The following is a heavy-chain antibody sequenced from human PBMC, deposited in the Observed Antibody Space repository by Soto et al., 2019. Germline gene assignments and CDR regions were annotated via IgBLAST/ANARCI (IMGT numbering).Heavy chain of an antibody. CDR1: GFTFSSYG. Sequence: QVQLVESGGGVVQPGRSLRLSCAASGFTFSSYGMHWVRQAPGKGLEWVAVIWYDGSNKYYADSVKGRFTISRDNSENTLYLQMNSLRAEDTAVYYCARGHDILTGYYSPPFDYWGQGTLVTVSS. D-gene: IGHD3-9*01. J-gene: IGHJ4*02. CDR3: ARGHDILTGYYSPPFDY. CDR2: IWYDGSNK. V-gene: IGHV3-33*01.